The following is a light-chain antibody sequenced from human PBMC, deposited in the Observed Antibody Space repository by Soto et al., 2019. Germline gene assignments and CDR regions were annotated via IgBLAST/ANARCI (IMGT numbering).Light chain of an antibody. V-gene: IGKV3-20*01. Sequence: EIVLTQSPGTLSLSPGERATLSCRASQSVTSTHLAWYQQKPGQAPRLLIYDASTRATGVPDRFSGSGSGTDFTLTISRLEPEDFAVYCCQQFDGSLWTFGPGTKVGIK. CDR2: DAS. CDR3: QQFDGSLWT. CDR1: QSVTSTH. J-gene: IGKJ1*01.